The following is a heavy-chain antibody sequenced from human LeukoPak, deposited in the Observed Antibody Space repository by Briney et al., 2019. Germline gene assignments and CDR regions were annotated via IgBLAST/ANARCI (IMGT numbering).Heavy chain of an antibody. Sequence: GASVKVSCKASGYTFTGYYIHWVRQAPGQGLEWMGWINTNSGGTKSERKFQGRVTMTKDTSISTAYMELSSLRSDDTAVFYCARGSAVEKAAIPEYYFDYWGQGTLVTVSS. CDR1: GYTFTGYY. D-gene: IGHD2-21*02. CDR2: INTNSGGT. J-gene: IGHJ4*02. CDR3: ARGSAVEKAAIPEYYFDY. V-gene: IGHV1-2*02.